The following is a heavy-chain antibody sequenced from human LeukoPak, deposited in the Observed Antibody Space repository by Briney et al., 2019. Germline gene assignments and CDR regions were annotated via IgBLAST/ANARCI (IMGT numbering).Heavy chain of an antibody. J-gene: IGHJ6*04. Sequence: GGSLRLSCAASGFTFSSYGMHWVRQAPGKGLEWAAFIRYDGSNKYYADSVKGRFTISRDNAENSLYLQMNSLRAEDTAVYYCAKGGHLDVWGKGTTVIISS. V-gene: IGHV3-30*02. CDR2: IRYDGSNK. CDR1: GFTFSSYG. CDR3: AKGGHLDV. D-gene: IGHD2-8*01.